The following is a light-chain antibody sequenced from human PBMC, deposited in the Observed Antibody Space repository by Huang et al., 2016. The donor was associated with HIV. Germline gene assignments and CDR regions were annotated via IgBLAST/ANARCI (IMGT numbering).Light chain of an antibody. CDR3: QQSDNIPPT. V-gene: IGKV1-39*01. CDR2: GAS. CDR1: QNINSY. J-gene: IGKJ1*01. Sequence: DIKMTQSPSSLSASVGDRVTITCRASQNINSYLNWYQKKPGKAPKVLIYGASILQSGVPARFSGSGSGTDFTLTISSLQPDDFATYYCQQSDNIPPTFGQGTRV.